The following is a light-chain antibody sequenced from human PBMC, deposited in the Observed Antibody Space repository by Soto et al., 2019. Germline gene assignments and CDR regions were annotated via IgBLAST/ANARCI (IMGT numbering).Light chain of an antibody. CDR2: GAS. V-gene: IGKV1-33*01. CDR3: QHYNNHPPFT. CDR1: QDIRTS. Sequence: DIQMTQSPSSLSASVGARVSITFQASQDIRTSLSWFQHKPRRAPKLLIYGASYLETGVPSRFRGSGSWKDFTFTITSLQPEDIATDYCQHYNNHPPFTLGPGNIVDL. J-gene: IGKJ3*01.